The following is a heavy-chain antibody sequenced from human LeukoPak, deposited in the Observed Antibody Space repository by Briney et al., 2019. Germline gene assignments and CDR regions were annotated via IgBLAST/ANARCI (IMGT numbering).Heavy chain of an antibody. J-gene: IGHJ4*02. CDR2: IIPISGTA. CDR3: ARDLLRDVVVVAALGY. CDR1: GGTFSSYA. Sequence: SVKVSCKASGGTFSSYAISWVRQAPGQGLEWMGGIIPISGTANYAQKFQGRVTITADESTSTAYMELSSLRSEDTAVYYCARDLLRDVVVVAALGYWGQGTLVTVSS. D-gene: IGHD2-15*01. V-gene: IGHV1-69*01.